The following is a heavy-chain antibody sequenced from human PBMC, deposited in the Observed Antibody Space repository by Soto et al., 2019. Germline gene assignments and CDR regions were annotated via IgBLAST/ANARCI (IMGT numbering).Heavy chain of an antibody. D-gene: IGHD3-22*01. CDR2: ISAHNGDT. CDR1: GYTFATYG. J-gene: IGHJ4*02. Sequence: QVQLVQSGAEVKKPGASVKVSCKASGYTFATYGFSWVRQAPGQGLECVGWISAHNGDTHYSRKFQGRVPLTPDTSTNPAYMELRSLTSDDTAVHFCATEPIYYDDGSGYYPLGHWGQGTLVTVSS. CDR3: ATEPIYYDDGSGYYPLGH. V-gene: IGHV1-18*04.